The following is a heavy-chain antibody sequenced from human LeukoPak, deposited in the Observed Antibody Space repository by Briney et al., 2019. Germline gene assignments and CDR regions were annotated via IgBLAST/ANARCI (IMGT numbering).Heavy chain of an antibody. CDR3: ARVSGDSSSWYPLSGWYFDL. V-gene: IGHV4-39*07. CDR1: GDSISTSNSY. J-gene: IGHJ2*01. Sequence: SETLSLTCTVSGDSISTSNSYWGWIRQPPGKGLEWIGSIYYSGSTYYNPSLKSRVTISVDTSKNQFSLKLSSVTAADTAVYYCARVSGDSSSWYPLSGWYFDLWGRGTLVTVSS. CDR2: IYYSGST. D-gene: IGHD6-13*01.